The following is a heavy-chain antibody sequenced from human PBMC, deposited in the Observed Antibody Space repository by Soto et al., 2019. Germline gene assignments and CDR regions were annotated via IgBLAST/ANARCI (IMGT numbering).Heavy chain of an antibody. CDR3: AHRSRGYAYYVDQ. D-gene: IGHD5-12*01. J-gene: IGHJ4*02. CDR2: IFWDDDK. CDR1: GFSLTTRGVA. Sequence: QITLKESGPALVRPTQTLTLTCSFSGFSLTTRGVAVGWIRQPPGKALEWLALIFWDDDKWYSPSLRSRLTITEDTSKNQVVRTMTNMDPVDTATDYCAHRSRGYAYYVDQWGQGTLGTVSS. V-gene: IGHV2-5*02.